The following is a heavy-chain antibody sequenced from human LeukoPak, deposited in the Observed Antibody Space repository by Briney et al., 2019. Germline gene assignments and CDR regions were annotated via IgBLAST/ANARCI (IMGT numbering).Heavy chain of an antibody. Sequence: LRLSCAASGFTFTTYWMSWIRQPPGKGLEWIGEINHSGSTNYNPSLKSRVTISLDTSKNQFSLKLSSVTAADTAVYYCARRRRAVAGNIDYWGQGTLVTVSS. J-gene: IGHJ4*02. CDR1: GFTFTTYW. CDR3: ARRRRAVAGNIDY. CDR2: INHSGST. V-gene: IGHV4-34*01. D-gene: IGHD6-19*01.